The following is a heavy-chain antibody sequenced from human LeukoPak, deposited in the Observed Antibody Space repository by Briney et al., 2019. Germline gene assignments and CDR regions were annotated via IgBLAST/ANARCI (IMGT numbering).Heavy chain of an antibody. CDR2: IRQDGNEK. Sequence: GESLKISCAASGFTFSGYWMAWVRQAPGKGLEWVGNIRQDGNEKNYVDSVKARFTISRDNAKNSLYLQMNSLRAEDTAVYYCARDDSPDTSDSFLDAYAIWGQGTLVTVSS. D-gene: IGHD3-3*01. CDR3: ARDDSPDTSDSFLDAYAI. CDR1: GFTFSGYW. V-gene: IGHV3-7*03. J-gene: IGHJ3*02.